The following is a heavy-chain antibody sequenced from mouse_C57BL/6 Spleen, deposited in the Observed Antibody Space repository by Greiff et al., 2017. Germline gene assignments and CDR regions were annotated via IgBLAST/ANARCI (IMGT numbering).Heavy chain of an antibody. CDR1: GYAFSSSW. V-gene: IGHV1-82*01. J-gene: IGHJ2*01. D-gene: IGHD1-1*01. CDR3: ARPYYYGSRGYFDY. CDR2: FYPGDGDT. Sequence: QVQLQQSGPELVKPGASVKISCKASGYAFSSSWMNWVKQRPGKGLEWIGRFYPGDGDTNYNGKFKGKATLTADKSSSTAYMQLSSLTSEDSAVYFCARPYYYGSRGYFDYWGQGTTLTVSS.